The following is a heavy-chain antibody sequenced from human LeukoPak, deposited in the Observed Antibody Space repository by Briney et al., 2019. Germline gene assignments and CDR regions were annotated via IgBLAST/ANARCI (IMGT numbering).Heavy chain of an antibody. CDR3: ARDASVTTNAFDI. Sequence: GGSLRLSCAASGFTVSSYYMSWVRQGPGKGLEWVSVIYSGGSTYYADSVKGRFTISRDNSKNTLYLQMNNLRAEDTAVYYCARDASVTTNAFDIWGQGTLVTVSP. V-gene: IGHV3-66*01. CDR2: IYSGGST. CDR1: GFTVSSYY. J-gene: IGHJ3*02. D-gene: IGHD4-17*01.